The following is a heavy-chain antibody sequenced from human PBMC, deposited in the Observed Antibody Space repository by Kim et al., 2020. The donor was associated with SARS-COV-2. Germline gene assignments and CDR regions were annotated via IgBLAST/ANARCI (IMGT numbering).Heavy chain of an antibody. V-gene: IGHV4-59*08. CDR1: GGSISSYY. J-gene: IGHJ5*02. D-gene: IGHD3-10*01. CDR2: FYYSGST. Sequence: SETLSLTCTVSGGSISSYYWSWIRQPPGKGLEWIGYFYYSGSTNYNPSLKSRVTISVDTSKNQFSLKLSSVTAADTAVYYCASQYGSGSYPWFDPWGQGTLVTVSS. CDR3: ASQYGSGSYPWFDP.